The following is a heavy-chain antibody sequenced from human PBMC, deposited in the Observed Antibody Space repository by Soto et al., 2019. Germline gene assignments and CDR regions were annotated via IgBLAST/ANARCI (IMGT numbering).Heavy chain of an antibody. J-gene: IGHJ4*02. CDR1: RYSFSNAW. Sequence: GGLRRLYCAASRYSFSNAWMSWVRQAPGKGLEWVGRIKSKTDGGTTDYAAPVKGRFTISRDDSKNTLYLQMNSLKTEDTAVYYCTTDTLDYWGQGTLVTVSS. CDR2: IKSKTDGGTT. V-gene: IGHV3-15*01. CDR3: TTDTLDY.